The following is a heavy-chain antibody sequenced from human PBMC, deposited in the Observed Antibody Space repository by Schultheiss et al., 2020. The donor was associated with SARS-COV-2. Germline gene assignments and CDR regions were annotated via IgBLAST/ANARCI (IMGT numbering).Heavy chain of an antibody. D-gene: IGHD6-19*01. CDR2: IKQDGSEK. J-gene: IGHJ6*02. V-gene: IGHV3-7*03. Sequence: GGSLRLSCAASGFTFSSYWMSWVRQAPGKGLEWVANIKQDGSEKYYVDSVKGRFTISRDNAKNSLYLQMNSLRAEDTAVYYCARDVLAVAPYYYGMDVWGQGTTVTVSS. CDR1: GFTFSSYW. CDR3: ARDVLAVAPYYYGMDV.